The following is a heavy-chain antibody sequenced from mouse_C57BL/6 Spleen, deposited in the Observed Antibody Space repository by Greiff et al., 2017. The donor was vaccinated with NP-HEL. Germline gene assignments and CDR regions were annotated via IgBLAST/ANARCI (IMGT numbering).Heavy chain of an antibody. V-gene: IGHV1-26*01. CDR2: INPNNGGT. Sequence: VQLQQSGPELVKPGASVKISCKASGYTFTDYYMNWVKQSHGKSLEWIGDINPNNGGTSYNQKFKGKATLTVDKSSSTAYMELRSLTSEDSAVYYCARWGGDWGQGTLVTVSA. CDR1: GYTFTDYY. CDR3: ARWGGD. J-gene: IGHJ3*01.